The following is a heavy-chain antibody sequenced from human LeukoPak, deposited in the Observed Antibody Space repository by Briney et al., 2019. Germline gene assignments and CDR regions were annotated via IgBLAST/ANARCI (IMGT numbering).Heavy chain of an antibody. CDR2: IIPIFGTA. D-gene: IGHD3-22*01. Sequence: SVKVSCKAPGYTFTGYYMHWVRQAPGQGLEWMGGIIPIFGTANYAQKFQGRVTITADESTSTAYMELSSLRSEDTAVYYCALYYYDSSGYYYDLPNFDYWGQGTLVTVSS. CDR3: ALYYYDSSGYYYDLPNFDY. CDR1: GYTFTGYY. J-gene: IGHJ4*02. V-gene: IGHV1-69*13.